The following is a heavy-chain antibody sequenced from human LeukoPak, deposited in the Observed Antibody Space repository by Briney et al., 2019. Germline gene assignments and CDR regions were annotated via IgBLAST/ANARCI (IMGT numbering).Heavy chain of an antibody. CDR1: GFTFSGFA. J-gene: IGHJ4*02. Sequence: GGSLRLSCAASGFTFSGFAMSWVRQAPGRGLEWVSTVSGSGDNTYDADSVKGRFTISRDNSKNTLYLQMNSLRAEDTAVYYCARAAYDSTGYLTLWGQGTLVTVSS. CDR3: ARAAYDSTGYLTL. V-gene: IGHV3-23*01. CDR2: VSGSGDNT. D-gene: IGHD3-22*01.